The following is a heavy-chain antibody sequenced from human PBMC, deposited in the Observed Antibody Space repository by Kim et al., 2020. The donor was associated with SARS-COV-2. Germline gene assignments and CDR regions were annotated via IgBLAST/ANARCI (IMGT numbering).Heavy chain of an antibody. CDR1: GFTFSSYA. J-gene: IGHJ6*03. Sequence: GGSLRLSCAASGFTFSSYAMSWVRQAPGKGLEWVSAISGSGGSTYYADSVKGRFTISRDNSKNTLYLQMNSLRAEDTAVYYCAKDKKYQLPYYYYMGVWGKGTTVTVSS. V-gene: IGHV3-23*01. CDR2: ISGSGGST. D-gene: IGHD2-2*01. CDR3: AKDKKYQLPYYYYMGV.